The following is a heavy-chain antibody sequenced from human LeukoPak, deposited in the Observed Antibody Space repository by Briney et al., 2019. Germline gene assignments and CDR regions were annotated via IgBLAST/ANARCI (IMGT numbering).Heavy chain of an antibody. D-gene: IGHD3-10*01. CDR1: GFTFSNYW. Sequence: GGSLRLSCAASGFTFSNYWMSWVGQAPGRGLEWVANINRDGSEKYFVDSVKGRFTISRDNAKNSLYLQMNSLRAEDTSVYYCARDYSSSGSFDYWGQGALVTVSS. J-gene: IGHJ4*02. CDR3: ARDYSSSGSFDY. V-gene: IGHV3-7*04. CDR2: INRDGSEK.